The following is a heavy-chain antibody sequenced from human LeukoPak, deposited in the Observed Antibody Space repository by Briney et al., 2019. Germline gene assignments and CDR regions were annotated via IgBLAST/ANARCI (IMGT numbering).Heavy chain of an antibody. J-gene: IGHJ4*02. Sequence: SETLSLTCTVSGGSISGYYWSWLRQPPGKGLEWIGCINHSGSTNYNPSLKSRVTISVDTSKNQFSLKLSSVTAADTAVYYCARGRSYYYGSGSYYGIYFDYWGQGTLVTVSS. D-gene: IGHD3-10*01. CDR3: ARGRSYYYGSGSYYGIYFDY. V-gene: IGHV4-34*01. CDR2: INHSGST. CDR1: GGSISGYY.